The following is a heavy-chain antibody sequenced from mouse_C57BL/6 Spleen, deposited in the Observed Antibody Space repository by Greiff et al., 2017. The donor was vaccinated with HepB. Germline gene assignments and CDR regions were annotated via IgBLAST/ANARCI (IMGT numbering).Heavy chain of an antibody. J-gene: IGHJ4*01. Sequence: VQLQQSGAELAKPGASVKLSCKASGYTFTSYWMHWVKQRPGQGLEWIGYINPSSGYTKYNQKFKDKATLTADKSSSTAYMQLSSLTYEDSAVYYCAREFGTTVVAGTWNAMDCWGKGTSVTVSS. V-gene: IGHV1-7*01. CDR1: GYTFTSYW. D-gene: IGHD1-1*01. CDR2: INPSSGYT. CDR3: AREFGTTVVAGTWNAMDC.